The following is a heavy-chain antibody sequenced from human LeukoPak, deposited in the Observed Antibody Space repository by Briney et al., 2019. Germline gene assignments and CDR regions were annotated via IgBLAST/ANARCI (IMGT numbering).Heavy chain of an antibody. J-gene: IGHJ2*01. Sequence: PGRSLRLSCTASGXTLSSFGLHWVRQAPGKGLESVAVISDDGSNTYYADSVKGRFTISRDNSKNTLYLQLNSLRTEYTAVYYCAKDADTATIIYWYFDLWGRGTLVTVSS. CDR2: ISDDGSNT. CDR3: AKDADTATIIYWYFDL. CDR1: GXTLSSFG. D-gene: IGHD5-18*01. V-gene: IGHV3-30*18.